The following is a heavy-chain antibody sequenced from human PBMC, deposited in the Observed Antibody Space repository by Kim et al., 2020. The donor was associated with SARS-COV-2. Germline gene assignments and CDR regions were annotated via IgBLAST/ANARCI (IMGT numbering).Heavy chain of an antibody. CDR2: T. CDR3: ATTTSGWIFDY. D-gene: IGHD6-19*01. J-gene: IGHJ4*02. Sequence: TLYADSVKGRFTISRDNSKNTLYLQINSLRAEDTAVYYCATTTSGWIFDYWGQGTMVTVSS. V-gene: IGHV3-23*03.